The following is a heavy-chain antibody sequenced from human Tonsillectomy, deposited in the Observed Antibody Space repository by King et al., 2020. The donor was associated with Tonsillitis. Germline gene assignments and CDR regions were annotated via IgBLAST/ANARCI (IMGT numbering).Heavy chain of an antibody. CDR2: FSSSGTYM. V-gene: IGHV3-21*01. J-gene: IGHJ4*02. D-gene: IGHD4-17*01. Sequence: VQLVESGGGLVKPGGSLRLSCEASGFTFSYYSMSWVRQAPGKGLEWVSSFSSSGTYMYYRDSVKGRFTISRDNAKNSLYLQMNSLRAEDTAVYYCARFDYESANFFDYWGQGTLVTVSS. CDR3: ARFDYESANFFDY. CDR1: GFTFSYYS.